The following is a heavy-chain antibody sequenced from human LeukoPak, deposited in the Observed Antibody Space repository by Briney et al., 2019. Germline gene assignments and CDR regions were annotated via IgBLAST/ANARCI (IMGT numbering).Heavy chain of an antibody. CDR2: INHSGST. D-gene: IGHD5-18*01. CDR1: GGSFSGYY. V-gene: IGHV4-34*01. Sequence: SETLPLTCAVYGGSFSGYYWSWIRQPPGKGLEWIGEINHSGSTNYNPSLKSRVTISVDTSKNQFSLKLSSVTAADTAVYYCARVDTAMVYGYWGQGTLVTVSS. CDR3: ARVDTAMVYGY. J-gene: IGHJ4*02.